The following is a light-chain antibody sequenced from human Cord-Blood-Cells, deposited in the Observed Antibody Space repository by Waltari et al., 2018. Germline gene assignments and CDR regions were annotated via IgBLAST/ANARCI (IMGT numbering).Light chain of an antibody. V-gene: IGKV3-15*01. Sequence: EIVLTQSPATLSVSPGERATLSCRASQSVCSNLAWYQQKPGQDPMIFIYGAATRSTGIPARFSGREAGTEFTLTISSLQSEDFAVYYCQQYNNWPYTFGQGTKLEIK. CDR2: GAA. CDR3: QQYNNWPYT. J-gene: IGKJ2*01. CDR1: QSVCSN.